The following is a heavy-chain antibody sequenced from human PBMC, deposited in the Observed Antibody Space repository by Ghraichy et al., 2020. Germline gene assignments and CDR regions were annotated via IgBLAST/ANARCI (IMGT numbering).Heavy chain of an antibody. J-gene: IGHJ6*01. Sequence: GGSLRLSCVASGFTFSAFGMHWVRQAPGKGLEWVAFIRYDGSNTYYGDSAKGRYTVSRDNSKNMLYLQINSLRAEDTAVYYCAKESCSTTNCLSYYYYAMDVRGEGAAVNVTA. D-gene: IGHD4-17*01. CDR2: IRYDGSNT. V-gene: IGHV3-30*02. CDR3: AKESCSTTNCLSYYYYAMDV. CDR1: GFTFSAFG.